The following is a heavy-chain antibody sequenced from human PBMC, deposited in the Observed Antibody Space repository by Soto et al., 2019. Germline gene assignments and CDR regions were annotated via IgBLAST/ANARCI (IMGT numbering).Heavy chain of an antibody. CDR1: GGTFSSYA. V-gene: IGHV1-69*06. Sequence: SVKVSCKASGGTFSSYAISWVRQAPGQGLEWMGGIIPIFGTANYAQKFQGRVTITADKSTSTAYMELSSLRSEDTAVYYCARVTPYGDYADYWGQGTLVTVSS. CDR3: ARVTPYGDYADY. CDR2: IIPIFGTA. D-gene: IGHD4-17*01. J-gene: IGHJ4*02.